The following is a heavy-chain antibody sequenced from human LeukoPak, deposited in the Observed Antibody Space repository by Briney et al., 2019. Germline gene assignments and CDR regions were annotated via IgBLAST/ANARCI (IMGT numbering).Heavy chain of an antibody. CDR1: GGSFSGYY. CDR3: ARANVDTAMATFDY. D-gene: IGHD5-18*01. V-gene: IGHV4-34*01. Sequence: SETLSLTCAVYGGSFSGYYWSWIRQPPGKGLEWIGEINHSGSTNYNPSLKSRVTISVDTSKNQFSLKLSSVTAADTAVYYCARANVDTAMATFDYWGQGTLVTVSS. J-gene: IGHJ4*02. CDR2: INHSGST.